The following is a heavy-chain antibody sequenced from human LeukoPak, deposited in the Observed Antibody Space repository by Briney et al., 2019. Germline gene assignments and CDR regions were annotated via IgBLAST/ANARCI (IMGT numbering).Heavy chain of an antibody. CDR2: VYYSGST. CDR3: ARHTHTSGSYYRGDFDY. V-gene: IGHV4-39*01. D-gene: IGHD1-26*01. CDR1: GGSVSSSSYY. Sequence: SETLSLTCTVSGGSVSSSSYYWGWIRQPPGKGLEWIGSVYYSGSTYYNPSLKSRVTISVDTSKNQFSLKLSSVTAADTAVYYCARHTHTSGSYYRGDFDYWGQGTLVTVSS. J-gene: IGHJ4*02.